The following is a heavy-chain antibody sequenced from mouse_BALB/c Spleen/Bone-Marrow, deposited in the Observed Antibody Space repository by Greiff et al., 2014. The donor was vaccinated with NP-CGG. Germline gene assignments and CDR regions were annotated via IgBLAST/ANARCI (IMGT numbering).Heavy chain of an antibody. J-gene: IGHJ2*01. Sequence: VQLQQSGPELVKPGASLKISCTASGYTFTSYVMHWVRQKPGQGLEWIGYINTYNDGTKYNEKFKGKSTLTSDKSSSTAYMEISSLTSEDSAVYYCARQGVDYFDYWGQGTTLTVSS. CDR2: INTYNDGT. CDR1: GYTFTSYV. V-gene: IGHV1-14*01. CDR3: ARQGVDYFDY.